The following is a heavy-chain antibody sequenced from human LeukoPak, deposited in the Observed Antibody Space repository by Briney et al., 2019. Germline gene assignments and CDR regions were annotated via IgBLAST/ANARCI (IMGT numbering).Heavy chain of an antibody. J-gene: IGHJ6*02. V-gene: IGHV4-34*01. Sequence: PSETLSLTCAVYGGSFSGYYWSWIRQPPGKGLEWIGIINHSGSTNYNPSLKSRVTISVDTSKNQFSLKLSSVTAADTAVYYCARARYGDYRHYYYYYGMDVWGQGTTVTVSS. CDR3: ARARYGDYRHYYYYYGMDV. D-gene: IGHD4-17*01. CDR2: INHSGST. CDR1: GGSFSGYY.